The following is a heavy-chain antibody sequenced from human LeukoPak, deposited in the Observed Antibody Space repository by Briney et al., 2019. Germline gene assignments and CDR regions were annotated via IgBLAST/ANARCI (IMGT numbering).Heavy chain of an antibody. V-gene: IGHV3-30*04. CDR2: ISYDGSNK. D-gene: IGHD3-10*01. CDR1: GFTFSSYA. Sequence: GRSLRLSCAASGFTFSSYAMHWVRQAPGKGLEWVAVISYDGSNKYYADSVKGRSTISRDNSKNTLYLQMNSLRAEDTAVYYCARDREYYYGSGLFDYWGQGTLVTVSS. CDR3: ARDREYYYGSGLFDY. J-gene: IGHJ4*02.